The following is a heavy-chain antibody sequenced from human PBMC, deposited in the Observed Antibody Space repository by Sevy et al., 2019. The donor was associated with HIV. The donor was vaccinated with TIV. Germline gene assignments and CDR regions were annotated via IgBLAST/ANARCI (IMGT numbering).Heavy chain of an antibody. CDR1: GFTFSHAW. D-gene: IGHD5-12*01. Sequence: GGSLRLSCAASGFTFSHAWMNWVRQAPGKGLEWVGRIKSKTDGGTTDYAAPVKGRFSISRDDSKNTLYLQMNSLKIEDTAVYYCTTAEYRGDGGYYYYGMDVWGQGTTVTVSS. CDR3: TTAEYRGDGGYYYYGMDV. CDR2: IKSKTDGGTT. V-gene: IGHV3-15*01. J-gene: IGHJ6*02.